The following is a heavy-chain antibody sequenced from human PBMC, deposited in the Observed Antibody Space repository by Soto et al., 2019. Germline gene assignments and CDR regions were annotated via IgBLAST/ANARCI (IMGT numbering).Heavy chain of an antibody. V-gene: IGHV4-38-2*01. D-gene: IGHD3-22*01. J-gene: IGHJ5*02. Sequence: SETLSLTCAVSGYSISSGYSWGCLRQPPGKGLEWIGGIYHGGSTYYNPSLNSRVTLSIDMTNNHVSLILNSVTAADTAVYYCARVGPWVPYYYDSSPYTFENWFDPWGQGTLVTVSS. CDR1: GYSISSGYS. CDR2: IYHGGST. CDR3: ARVGPWVPYYYDSSPYTFENWFDP.